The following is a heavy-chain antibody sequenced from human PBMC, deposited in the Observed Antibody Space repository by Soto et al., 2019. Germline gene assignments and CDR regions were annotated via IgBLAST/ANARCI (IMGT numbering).Heavy chain of an antibody. V-gene: IGHV1-8*01. CDR1: GYTFTSYD. J-gene: IGHJ6*02. D-gene: IGHD2-2*02. Sequence: ASVNVSCKASGYTFTSYDINWVRQATGQGLEWMGWMNPNSGNTGYAQKFQGRVTMTRNTSISTAYMELSSLRSEDTAVYYCARGVVVPAAILHDYYYGMDVWGQGTTVTVSS. CDR3: ARGVVVPAAILHDYYYGMDV. CDR2: MNPNSGNT.